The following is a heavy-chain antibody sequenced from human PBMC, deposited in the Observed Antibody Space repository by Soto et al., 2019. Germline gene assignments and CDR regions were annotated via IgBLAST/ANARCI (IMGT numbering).Heavy chain of an antibody. CDR3: ARGVSAGVDY. Sequence: GASVKVSCKASGYSFTSLEINWGRQTAGQGLEWMGWMEPSTGRTGYAQKFQGRVTMTRYTSINTAYMELTTLTSDDTAFYYCARGVSAGVDYWGQGTLVTVSS. D-gene: IGHD1-26*01. CDR2: MEPSTGRT. CDR1: GYSFTSLE. J-gene: IGHJ4*02. V-gene: IGHV1-8*01.